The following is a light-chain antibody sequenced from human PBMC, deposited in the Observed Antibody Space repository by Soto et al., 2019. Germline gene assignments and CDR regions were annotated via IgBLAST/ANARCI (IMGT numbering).Light chain of an antibody. CDR3: QQRSNWPPIT. CDR1: QSVDND. Sequence: EIVLTQSPATLSVSPGDRATLSCRASQSVDNDLAWYQQKPGQPPRLLIYDASNRATGIPARFSGSGSGTDLTFTISSLEPEDFEVYYCQQRSNWPPITFGPGTRLET. J-gene: IGKJ5*01. V-gene: IGKV3-11*01. CDR2: DAS.